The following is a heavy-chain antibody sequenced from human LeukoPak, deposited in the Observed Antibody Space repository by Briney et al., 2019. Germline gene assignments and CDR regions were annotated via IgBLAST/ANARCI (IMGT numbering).Heavy chain of an antibody. D-gene: IGHD3-9*01. V-gene: IGHV4-30-2*01. CDR1: GGSISSGGYS. CDR3: AKDLEFLTGYPQSFP. CDR2: IYHSGST. J-gene: IGHJ5*02. Sequence: SETLSLTCAVSGGSISSGGYSWSWIRQPPGKGLEWIGYIYHSGSTYYNPSLKSRVTISVDRSKNQFSLKLSSVTAADTAVYYCAKDLEFLTGYPQSFPWGQGTLVTVSS.